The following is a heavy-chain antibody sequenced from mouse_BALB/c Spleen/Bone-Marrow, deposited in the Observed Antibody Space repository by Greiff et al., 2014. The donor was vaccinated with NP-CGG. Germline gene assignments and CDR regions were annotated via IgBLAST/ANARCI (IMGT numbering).Heavy chain of an antibody. J-gene: IGHJ2*01. V-gene: IGHV1-7*01. CDR1: GYTFTSYW. D-gene: IGHD2-12*01. CDR3: ARWGDDGTFDY. Sequence: VQLQQSGAELAKPGASVKMSCKASGYTFTSYWMHWVKQRPGQGLEWIGYINPSTGCTEYNQKFKDKATLTADKSSSTAYMQLSSLTSENSAVYYCARWGDDGTFDYWGQGTTLTVSS. CDR2: INPSTGCT.